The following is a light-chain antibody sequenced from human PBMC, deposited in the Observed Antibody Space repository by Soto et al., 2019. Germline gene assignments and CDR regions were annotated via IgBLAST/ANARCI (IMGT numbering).Light chain of an antibody. CDR3: GSYAGSDNLA. CDR2: EVT. V-gene: IGLV2-8*01. CDR1: SSDVGGNNY. J-gene: IGLJ2*01. Sequence: QSALTQPPSASGSPGQSVTISCTGTSSDVGGNNYVSWYQQHPGKATHLIIYEVTKRPSGVPDRFSGSKSGNTASLTVSGLHTDEDADYYCGSYAGSDNLAFGGGTKLTVL.